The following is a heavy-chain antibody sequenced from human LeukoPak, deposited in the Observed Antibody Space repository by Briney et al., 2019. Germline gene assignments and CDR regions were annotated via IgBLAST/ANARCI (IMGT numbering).Heavy chain of an antibody. D-gene: IGHD2-2*02. CDR2: IYYSGST. Sequence: PSETLSLTCTVSGGSISSSSYYWGWIRQPPGKGLEWIGSIYYSGSTYYNPSLKSRVTISVDTSKNQFSLKLSSVTAADTAVYYCAGRLGGYTNFDYWGHGSLVTVSS. V-gene: IGHV4-39*01. J-gene: IGHJ4*01. CDR3: AGRLGGYTNFDY. CDR1: GGSISSSSYY.